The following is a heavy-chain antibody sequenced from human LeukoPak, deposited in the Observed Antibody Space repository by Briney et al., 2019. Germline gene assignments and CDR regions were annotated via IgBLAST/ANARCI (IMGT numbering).Heavy chain of an antibody. D-gene: IGHD4-11*01. V-gene: IGHV1-69*05. J-gene: IGHJ6*03. Sequence: RASVKVSCKASGGTFSSYAISWVRQAPGQGLEWMGGIIPIFGTANYAQKFQGRVTITTDESTSTAYMELGSLRSEDTAVYYCARATGDDYSIGPYYYYYYMDVWGKGTTVTVSS. CDR3: ARATGDDYSIGPYYYYYYMDV. CDR1: GGTFSSYA. CDR2: IIPIFGTA.